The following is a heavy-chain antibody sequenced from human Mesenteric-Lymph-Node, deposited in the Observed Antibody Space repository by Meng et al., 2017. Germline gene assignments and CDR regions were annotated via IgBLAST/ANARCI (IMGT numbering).Heavy chain of an antibody. CDR1: GGSISSGGYY. V-gene: IGHV4-30-4*08. D-gene: IGHD5-18*01. J-gene: IGHJ2*01. CDR2: IYYSGST. Sequence: QVQLQESGPGLVKPSQTLSLTCTVSGGSISSGGYYWSWIRQHPGKGLEWIGYIYYSGSTYYNPSLKSRVTISVGTSNNQFSLKLSSVTAADTAVYYCARVGWRQWSFDLWGRGTLVTVSS. CDR3: ARVGWRQWSFDL.